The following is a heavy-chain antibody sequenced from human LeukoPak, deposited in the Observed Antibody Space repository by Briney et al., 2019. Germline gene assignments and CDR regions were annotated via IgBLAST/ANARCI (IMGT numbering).Heavy chain of an antibody. V-gene: IGHV1-18*01. CDR2: ISAYNDNT. CDR1: GYTFTSYG. D-gene: IGHD3-22*01. Sequence: ASVKVSCXASGYTFTSYGISWVRQARGQGLEWMGWISAYNDNTNYAQKLQGRVTMTTDTSTSTAYMELRSLRSDDTAVYYCARGRRYDSSGYRPEIDYWGQGTLVTVSS. CDR3: ARGRRYDSSGYRPEIDY. J-gene: IGHJ4*02.